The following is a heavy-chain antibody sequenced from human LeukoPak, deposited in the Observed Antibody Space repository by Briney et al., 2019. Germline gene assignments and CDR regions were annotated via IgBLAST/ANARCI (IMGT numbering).Heavy chain of an antibody. CDR1: NGSISSYY. V-gene: IGHV4-59*01. CDR2: VYRSGST. Sequence: SETLSLTCTVSNGSISSYYWSWIRQPPGKGLEWIGYVYRSGSTNYNPSLESRVTISIYTSNNQFSLKLSSVTAADTAVYYCVRHDTARYYFDCWGQGTLVTVSS. J-gene: IGHJ4*02. CDR3: VRHDTARYYFDC. D-gene: IGHD2-21*02.